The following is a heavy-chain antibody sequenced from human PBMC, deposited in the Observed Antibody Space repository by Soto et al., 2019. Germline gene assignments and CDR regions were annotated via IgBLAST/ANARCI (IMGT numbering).Heavy chain of an antibody. CDR3: ARGDYDFWSGYLGDYYYYGMDV. V-gene: IGHV3-11*01. CDR1: GFTFIDYY. CDR2: ISSSGSTI. D-gene: IGHD3-3*01. Sequence: WGSLRLSCAASGFTFIDYYMNFIRHSPCKWLEWVSYISSSGSTIYYADSVKGRFTISRDNAKNSLYLQMNSLRAEDTAVYYCARGDYDFWSGYLGDYYYYGMDVWGQGTKVTVSS. J-gene: IGHJ6*02.